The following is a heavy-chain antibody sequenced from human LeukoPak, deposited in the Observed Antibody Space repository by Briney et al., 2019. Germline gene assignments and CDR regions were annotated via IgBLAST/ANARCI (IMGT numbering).Heavy chain of an antibody. CDR1: GFTLSRYS. Sequence: GGSLRLSCAASGFTLSRYSMTWVRQAPGKGLEWVSGISGGGDITYYADSVKGRFTISRYNSKNTLYLQMNSLRAEDTAVYYCAKDGDPYSSSSWHLDYWGQGTLVTVSS. V-gene: IGHV3-23*01. CDR3: AKDGDPYSSSSWHLDY. J-gene: IGHJ4*02. CDR2: ISGGGDIT. D-gene: IGHD6-6*01.